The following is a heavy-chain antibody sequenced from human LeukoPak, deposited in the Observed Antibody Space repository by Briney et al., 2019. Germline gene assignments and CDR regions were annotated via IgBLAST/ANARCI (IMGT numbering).Heavy chain of an antibody. V-gene: IGHV3-13*01. Sequence: GGSLRLSCAASGFTFSDYDMHWVRQATGKGLEWVSSICTAGDTYYTGSVKGRFTISRENAKNSLYLQMNSLRAGDTAVYYCARVAKERVGGVYYFDYWGQGTLVTVSS. D-gene: IGHD1-1*01. CDR1: GFTFSDYD. CDR2: ICTAGDT. CDR3: ARVAKERVGGVYYFDY. J-gene: IGHJ4*02.